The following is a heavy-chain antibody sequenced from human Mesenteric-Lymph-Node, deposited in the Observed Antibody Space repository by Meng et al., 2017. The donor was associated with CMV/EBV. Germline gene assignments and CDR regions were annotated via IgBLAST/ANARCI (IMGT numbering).Heavy chain of an antibody. CDR3: AKGSTVVTGSWFDP. V-gene: IGHV3-23*01. J-gene: IGHJ5*02. CDR1: GFTFSSYA. D-gene: IGHD4-23*01. Sequence: GESLKISCAASGFTFSSYAMSWVRQAPGKGLEWVSAISGSGGSTYYADSVKGRFTISRDNSKNTLYLQMNSLTAEDTAVYYCAKGSTVVTGSWFDPWGQGTLVTVSS. CDR2: ISGSGGST.